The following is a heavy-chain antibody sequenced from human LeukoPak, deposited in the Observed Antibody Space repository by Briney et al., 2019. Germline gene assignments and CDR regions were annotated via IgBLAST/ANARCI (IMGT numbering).Heavy chain of an antibody. Sequence: SETLSLTCGVSGGSININTFFWGWVRQPPGKGLEWIGNVFYSGSTMYNPSLKRRVTMSIDTSKSQFSLSLSSVTAADTAMYWCVRQSRIFGVTRPGYMDVWGKGIMVSVSS. CDR3: VRQSRIFGVTRPGYMDV. V-gene: IGHV4-39*01. CDR1: GGSININTFF. CDR2: VFYSGST. D-gene: IGHD3-3*01. J-gene: IGHJ6*03.